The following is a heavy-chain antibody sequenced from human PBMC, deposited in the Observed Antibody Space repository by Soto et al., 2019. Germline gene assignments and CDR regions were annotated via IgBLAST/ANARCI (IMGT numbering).Heavy chain of an antibody. CDR1: GYTFTSYA. CDR3: ARGLGLYYFDY. V-gene: IGHV1-3*01. CDR2: INAGNGNT. D-gene: IGHD1-26*01. J-gene: IGHJ4*02. Sequence: ASVKVSCKASGYTFTSYAMHWVRQAPGQRLEWMGWINAGNGNTKYSQTFQGRVTITRDTSASTAYMELSSLRSEDTAVYYCARGLGLYYFDYWGQGTLVTVSS.